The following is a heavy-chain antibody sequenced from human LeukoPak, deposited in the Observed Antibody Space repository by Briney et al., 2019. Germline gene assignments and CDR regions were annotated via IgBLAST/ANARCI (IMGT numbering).Heavy chain of an antibody. CDR2: ISYDGDSNNK. J-gene: IGHJ4*02. V-gene: IGHV3-30-3*01. CDR3: ATDVTMVRGVLDY. CDR1: GFSFSSYA. D-gene: IGHD3-10*01. Sequence: GGSLRLSCAASGFSFSSYAMHCVRQAPGKGLESVAVISYDGDSNNKYYADSAKGRFTISRDNSKNTLYLQMSSLRAEDTAVYYCATDVTMVRGVLDYWGRGTLVTVSP.